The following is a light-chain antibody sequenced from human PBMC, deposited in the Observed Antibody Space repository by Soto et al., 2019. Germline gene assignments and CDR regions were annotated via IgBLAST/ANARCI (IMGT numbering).Light chain of an antibody. Sequence: DIQMTQSPSTLSASVGDRVTITCRASQSVSRWLAWYKQKPGTAPKVLIYHASNLQSGVPSRFSGSGSGTEFTLTISSLQPDDFATYYCQQYNSYSFGQGTKVDIK. J-gene: IGKJ1*01. CDR1: QSVSRW. CDR2: HAS. V-gene: IGKV1-5*01. CDR3: QQYNSYS.